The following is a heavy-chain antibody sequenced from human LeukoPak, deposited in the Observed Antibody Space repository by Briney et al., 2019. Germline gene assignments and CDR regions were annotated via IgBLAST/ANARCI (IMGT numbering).Heavy chain of an antibody. D-gene: IGHD1-26*01. CDR2: ISGSGGST. V-gene: IGHV3-23*01. J-gene: IGHJ4*02. CDR3: AKDRKVGATVFDY. Sequence: GGSLRLSCAASGFTFSSYSMNWVRQAPGKGLEWVSAISGSGGSTYYADSVKGRFTISRDNSKNTLYLQMNSLRAEDTAVYYCAKDRKVGATVFDYWGQGTLVTVSS. CDR1: GFTFSSYS.